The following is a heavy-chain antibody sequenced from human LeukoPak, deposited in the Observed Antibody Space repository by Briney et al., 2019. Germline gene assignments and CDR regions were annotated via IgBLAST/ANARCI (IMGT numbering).Heavy chain of an antibody. CDR2: IRYDGSNK. Sequence: GGSLRLSCAASGFTFSSNGMHWVRQAPGKGLEWVAFIRYDGSNKYYADSVKGRFTISRDNSKNTLYLQMNSLRAEDTAVYYCARDGLQMSGSYAFDYWGQGTLVTVSS. D-gene: IGHD1-26*01. CDR1: GFTFSSNG. V-gene: IGHV3-30*02. J-gene: IGHJ4*02. CDR3: ARDGLQMSGSYAFDY.